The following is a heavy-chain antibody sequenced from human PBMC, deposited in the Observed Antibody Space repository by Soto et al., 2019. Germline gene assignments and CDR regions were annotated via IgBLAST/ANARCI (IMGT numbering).Heavy chain of an antibody. CDR3: AREFLGGEHPFYNNMDV. CDR1: GFTFDDYA. J-gene: IGHJ6*02. Sequence: EVQLVESGGGLVQPGRSLRLSCAASGFTFDDYAMHWVRQVPGKGLEWVSAISWNSANIGYADSVEGRFTISRDNAKRSLYLQMNSLRPEDTALYYCAREFLGGEHPFYNNMDVWGQGTTVTVSS. CDR2: ISWNSANI. D-gene: IGHD1-1*01. V-gene: IGHV3-9*01.